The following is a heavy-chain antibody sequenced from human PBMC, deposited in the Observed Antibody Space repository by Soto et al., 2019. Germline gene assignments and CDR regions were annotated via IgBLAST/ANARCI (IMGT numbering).Heavy chain of an antibody. CDR1: GYIFTTYG. CDR2: ISASNRNT. D-gene: IGHD1-1*01. Sequence: QVQLVQSGAHVKKPGASVKVSCTTSGYIFTTYGISWVRQAPGQGLEWMGWISASNRNTHYAQNLQGRLTMTTDISTSTAYMELRSMRSDDTAVYYCGRETGNDAYYFDYWGQGTLVTVSS. J-gene: IGHJ4*02. CDR3: GRETGNDAYYFDY. V-gene: IGHV1-18*01.